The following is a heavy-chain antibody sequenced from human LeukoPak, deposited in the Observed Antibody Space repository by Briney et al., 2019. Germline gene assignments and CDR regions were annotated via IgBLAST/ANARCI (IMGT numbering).Heavy chain of an antibody. J-gene: IGHJ6*03. D-gene: IGHD2-15*01. Sequence: SGTLSLTCAVSGGSISSSNWWNWVRQPPGKGLEWIGEIYHSGSANYNPSLTSRVTMSVDKSKNQISLKLTSVTAADTALYYCARSRSDGYYYYYYYMDVWGKGTTVTVSS. CDR1: GGSISSSNW. V-gene: IGHV4-4*02. CDR3: ARSRSDGYYYYYYYMDV. CDR2: IYHSGSA.